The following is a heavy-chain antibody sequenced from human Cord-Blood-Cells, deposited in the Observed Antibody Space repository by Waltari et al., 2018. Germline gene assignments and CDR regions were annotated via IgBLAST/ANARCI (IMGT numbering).Heavy chain of an antibody. CDR3: ARGGYIAASPDY. CDR1: GFTFSSYA. Sequence: VVQPGRSLRLSCAASGFTFSSYAMHWVRQAPGKGLEWVAVISYDGSNKYYADSVKGRFTISRDNSKNTLYLQMNSLRAEDTAVYYCARGGYIAASPDYWGQGTLVTVSS. D-gene: IGHD6-6*01. J-gene: IGHJ4*02. V-gene: IGHV3-30*04. CDR2: ISYDGSNK.